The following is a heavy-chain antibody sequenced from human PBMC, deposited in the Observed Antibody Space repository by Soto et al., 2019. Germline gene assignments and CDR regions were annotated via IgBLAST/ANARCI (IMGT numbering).Heavy chain of an antibody. D-gene: IGHD3-16*02. Sequence: VGSLRLSCAASGFTFSSYGMHWVRQAPGKGLEWVAVISYDGSNKYYADSVKGRFTISRDNSKNTLYLQMNSLRAEDTAVYYCAKHRHGMDVWGQGTTVTVSS. J-gene: IGHJ6*02. V-gene: IGHV3-30*18. CDR2: ISYDGSNK. CDR3: AKHRHGMDV. CDR1: GFTFSSYG.